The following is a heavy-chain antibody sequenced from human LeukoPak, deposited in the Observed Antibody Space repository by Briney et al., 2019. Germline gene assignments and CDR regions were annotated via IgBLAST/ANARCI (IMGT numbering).Heavy chain of an antibody. Sequence: GGSLRLSCAASGFSFSNYAMSWVRQAPGKGLEWVSAISGSGGNTYNADSVKGRFTISRDNSKNTLYLQMNSLRAEDTAVYYCARVNINNWHSCDYWGQGTLVTVSS. CDR2: ISGSGGNT. V-gene: IGHV3-23*01. CDR1: GFSFSNYA. CDR3: ARVNINNWHSCDY. J-gene: IGHJ4*02. D-gene: IGHD1-1*01.